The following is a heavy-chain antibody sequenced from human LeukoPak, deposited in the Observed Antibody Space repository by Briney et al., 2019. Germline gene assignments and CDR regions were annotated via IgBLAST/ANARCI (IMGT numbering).Heavy chain of an antibody. D-gene: IGHD6-19*01. V-gene: IGHV3-23*01. Sequence: GGSLRLSCAASGFTFSSCVMNWVRQAPGKGLEWVSVINAGGDRTYYADSVKGRFTISRDNSKNSLYLQMSSLRAEDTAVYYCARPDSSGWYVFDYWGRGTLVTVSS. J-gene: IGHJ4*02. CDR1: GFTFSSCV. CDR3: ARPDSSGWYVFDY. CDR2: INAGGDRT.